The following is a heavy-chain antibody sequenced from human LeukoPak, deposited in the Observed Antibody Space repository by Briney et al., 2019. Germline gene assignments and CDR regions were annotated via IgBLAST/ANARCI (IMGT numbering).Heavy chain of an antibody. Sequence: GSLRLSCAASGFTFDDYGMNWVRQTPGKGLEWVSYISSSGRTAYYADSVRGRFTISRDNAKNSLYLQMNSLRAEDTAVYYCAREVRYFALGDYWGQGTLVTVSS. CDR2: ISSSGRTA. J-gene: IGHJ4*02. V-gene: IGHV3-48*03. D-gene: IGHD3-9*01. CDR1: GFTFDDYG. CDR3: AREVRYFALGDY.